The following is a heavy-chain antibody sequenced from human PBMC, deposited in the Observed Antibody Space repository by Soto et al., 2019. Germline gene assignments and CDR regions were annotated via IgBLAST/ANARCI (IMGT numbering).Heavy chain of an antibody. CDR2: ISYHGRDK. V-gene: IGHV3-30*18. D-gene: IGHD4-17*01. CDR3: AKDHLMTTGTTVGY. Sequence: QVQLVESGGGVVQPGRSLRLSCAASGFTFSNYGMHWVRQAPGKGLEWVAVISYHGRDKYYADSVKGRFTISRDNSKNTLYLEMNSLRAEDTAVYCCAKDHLMTTGTTVGYWGQGTLVTVSS. CDR1: GFTFSNYG. J-gene: IGHJ4*02.